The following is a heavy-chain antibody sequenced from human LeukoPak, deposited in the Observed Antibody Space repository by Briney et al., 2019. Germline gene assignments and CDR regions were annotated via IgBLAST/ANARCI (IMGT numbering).Heavy chain of an antibody. J-gene: IGHJ3*02. V-gene: IGHV4-59*08. D-gene: IGHD7-27*01. CDR3: ARVGALGAFDT. CDR1: GGSISSYY. CDR2: IYYSGST. Sequence: SETLSLTCTVSGGSISSYYWSWIRQPPGKGLEWIGYIYYSGSTNYNPSLKSRVTISVDTSKNQFSLKLSSVTAADTAVYYCARVGALGAFDTWGQGTMVTVSS.